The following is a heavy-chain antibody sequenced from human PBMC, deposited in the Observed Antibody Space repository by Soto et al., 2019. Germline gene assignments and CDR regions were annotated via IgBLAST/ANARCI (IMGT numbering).Heavy chain of an antibody. CDR3: VRERRVLGIGFDH. D-gene: IGHD3-10*01. CDR1: GFNVSDNY. CDR2: FFTGGST. Sequence: GGSLRLSCAAAGFNVSDNYMGWVRQAPGKGLEWVSSFFTGGSTDYADSVKGRFTISRDDSKNTVYLQTNSLRAEDTAVYFCVRERRVLGIGFDHWGQGTLVTVSS. J-gene: IGHJ4*02. V-gene: IGHV3-53*01.